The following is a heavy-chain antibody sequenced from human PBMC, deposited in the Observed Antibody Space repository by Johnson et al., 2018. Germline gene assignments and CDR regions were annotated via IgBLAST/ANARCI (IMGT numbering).Heavy chain of an antibody. D-gene: IGHD3-22*01. CDR3: ARGIDYYDSSGYYYDYYYYYGMDV. Sequence: QVQLVESGGGVVQPGRSLRLSCAASGFTFSSYGMHWVRQAPGKGLEWVAVISYDGSNKYYADSVKGRFTISRDNSKNTLYLQMNSLRAEDTAGYYWARGIDYYDSSGYYYDYYYYYGMDVWGQGTTVTVS. J-gene: IGHJ6*02. CDR1: GFTFSSYG. V-gene: IGHV3-30*03. CDR2: ISYDGSNK.